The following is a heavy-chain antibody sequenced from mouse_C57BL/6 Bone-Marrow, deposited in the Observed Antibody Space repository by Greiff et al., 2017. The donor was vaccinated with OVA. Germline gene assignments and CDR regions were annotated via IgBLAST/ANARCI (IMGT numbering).Heavy chain of an antibody. CDR3: ASGPGSAGFAY. Sequence: VQLQQSGPELVKPGASVKISCKASGYTFTDYYMNWVKQSHGKSLEWIGDINPNNGGTSYNQKFKGKATLTVDKSSSTAYMELRSLTSEDSAVYYCASGPGSAGFAYWGQGTLVTVAA. CDR1: GYTFTDYY. V-gene: IGHV1-26*01. J-gene: IGHJ3*01. CDR2: INPNNGGT.